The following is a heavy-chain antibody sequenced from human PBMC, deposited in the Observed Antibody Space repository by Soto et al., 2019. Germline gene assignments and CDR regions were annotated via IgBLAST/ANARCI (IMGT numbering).Heavy chain of an antibody. CDR1: GFTFSNYA. V-gene: IGHV3-23*01. CDR3: ARRGSGSYYDY. CDR2: ISGSGDST. Sequence: EVQLLESGGGLVQPGGSLRLSCAASGFTFSNYAMNWVRQAPVKGLERVSVISGSGDSTYHADSVKGRFTISRDNSKNTLYLQLNSLRAEDTAVYYCARRGSGSYYDYWGQGTLVTVSS. D-gene: IGHD1-26*01. J-gene: IGHJ4*02.